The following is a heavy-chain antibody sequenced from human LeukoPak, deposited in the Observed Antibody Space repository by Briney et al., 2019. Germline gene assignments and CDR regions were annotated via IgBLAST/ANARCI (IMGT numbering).Heavy chain of an antibody. V-gene: IGHV3-15*01. CDR2: IKSKTDGGTT. Sequence: GGSLRLSCAASGFTVSSNYMSWVRQAPGKGLEWVGRIKSKTDGGTTDYAAPVKGRFTISRDDSKNTLYLQMNSLKTEDTAVYYCTTDGARWRGSYYPGDYWGQGTLVTVSS. CDR3: TTDGARWRGSYYPGDY. D-gene: IGHD1-26*01. J-gene: IGHJ4*02. CDR1: GFTVSSNY.